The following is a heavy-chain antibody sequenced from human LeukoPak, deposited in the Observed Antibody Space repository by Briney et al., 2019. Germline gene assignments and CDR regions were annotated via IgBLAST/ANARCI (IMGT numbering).Heavy chain of an antibody. Sequence: SGGSLRLSCAASGLTFTTYWMHWVRQAPGKGLVWVSHINSDGSITSYADSVKGRFTISRDNAKDTLYLQMNSLRAEDTAVYYCARDAVDTANAVWGQGTTVTVSS. CDR2: INSDGSIT. CDR3: ARDAVDTANAV. D-gene: IGHD5-18*01. CDR1: GLTFTTYW. V-gene: IGHV3-74*01. J-gene: IGHJ6*02.